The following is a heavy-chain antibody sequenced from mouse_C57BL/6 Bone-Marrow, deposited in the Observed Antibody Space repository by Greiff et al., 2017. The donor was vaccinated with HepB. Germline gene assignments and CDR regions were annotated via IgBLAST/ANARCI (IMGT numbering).Heavy chain of an antibody. CDR3: ANWDVERFAY. D-gene: IGHD4-1*01. V-gene: IGHV1-81*01. CDR2: IYPRSGNT. CDR1: GYTFTSYG. Sequence: QVQLKESGAELARPGASVKLSCKASGYTFTSYGISWVKQRTGQGLEWIGEIYPRSGNTYYNEKFKGKATLTADKSSSTAYMELRSLTSEDSAVYFCANWDVERFAYWGQGTLVTVSA. J-gene: IGHJ3*01.